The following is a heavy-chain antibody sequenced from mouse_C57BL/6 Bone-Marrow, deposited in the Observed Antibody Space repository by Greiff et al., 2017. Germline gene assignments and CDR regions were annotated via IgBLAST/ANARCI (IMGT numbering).Heavy chain of an antibody. CDR2: IDPSDSTT. D-gene: IGHD2-4*01. CDR3: AILIDYDSCAWFAY. Sequence: QVQLQQPGAELVRPGSSVKLSCKASGYTFTSYWMHWVKQRPIQGLEWIGNIDPSDSTTHYNQKFKDKAPLTVDKSSSTAYMQLRSLTSEDSAVYYCAILIDYDSCAWFAYWGQGTLVTVSA. V-gene: IGHV1-52*01. CDR1: GYTFTSYW. J-gene: IGHJ3*01.